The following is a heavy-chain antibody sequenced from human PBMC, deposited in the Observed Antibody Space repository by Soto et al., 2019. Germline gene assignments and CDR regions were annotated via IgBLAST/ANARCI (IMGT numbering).Heavy chain of an antibody. CDR3: ASLYYYDSSGYYQNY. D-gene: IGHD3-22*01. J-gene: IGHJ4*02. CDR1: GGSISSSSYY. V-gene: IGHV4-39*01. Sequence: SETLSLTCTVSGGSISSSSYYWGWIRQPPGKGLEWIGSIYYSGSTYYNPSLKSRVTIFVDTSKNQFSLKLSSVTAADTAVYYCASLYYYDSSGYYQNYWGQGTLVTVS. CDR2: IYYSGST.